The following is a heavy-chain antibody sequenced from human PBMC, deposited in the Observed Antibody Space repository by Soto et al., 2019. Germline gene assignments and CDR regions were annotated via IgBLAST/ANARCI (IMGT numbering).Heavy chain of an antibody. D-gene: IGHD6-6*01. CDR3: AKDYSSSSIWRPYFDY. CDR1: GFTFTNYA. Sequence: GGSLRLSCAASGFTFTNYAMSWVRQAPGKGLEWVSGISVSDTSTYYAESVRGRFTISRDNSKNTVFLQMNCLRAEDTAVYYCAKDYSSSSIWRPYFDYWGQGTLVTFSS. V-gene: IGHV3-23*01. CDR2: ISVSDTST. J-gene: IGHJ4*02.